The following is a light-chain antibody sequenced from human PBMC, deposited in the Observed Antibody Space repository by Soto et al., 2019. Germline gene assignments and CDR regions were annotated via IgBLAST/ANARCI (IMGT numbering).Light chain of an antibody. Sequence: DIQMTQSPSALSASLGDRVTITCRASQGIRHYLAWYQQKKGKVPKLLIYEASNLQSGVPSRFRGGGYGTEFNLTISSLQTEDVATYYCQNFDSAPQTFGQGTRLEIK. CDR1: QGIRHY. J-gene: IGKJ5*01. V-gene: IGKV1-27*01. CDR3: QNFDSAPQT. CDR2: EAS.